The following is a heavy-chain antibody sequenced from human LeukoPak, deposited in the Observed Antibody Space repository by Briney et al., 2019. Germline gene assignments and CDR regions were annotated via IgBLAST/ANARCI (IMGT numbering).Heavy chain of an antibody. J-gene: IGHJ6*02. CDR1: GGSISSYY. D-gene: IGHD4-17*01. CDR3: ARASTVTTDYGMDV. Sequence: SETLSLTCTVSGGSISSYYWSWIRQPPGKGLEWIGYIYYSGSTNYNPSLKSRVTISVDTSKNQFSLKPSSVTAADTAVYYCARASTVTTDYGMDVWGQGTTVTVSS. CDR2: IYYSGST. V-gene: IGHV4-59*08.